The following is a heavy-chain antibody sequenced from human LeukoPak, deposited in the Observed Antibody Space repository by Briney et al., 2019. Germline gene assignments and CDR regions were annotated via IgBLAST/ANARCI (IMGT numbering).Heavy chain of an antibody. V-gene: IGHV3-7*01. J-gene: IGHJ4*02. CDR1: GFTFSSYA. CDR3: ARVFLPGY. CDR2: IKQDGSEK. Sequence: GGSLRLSCAASGFTFSSYAMSWVRQAPGKGLEWVANIKQDGSEKYYVDSVKSRFTISRDNAKNSLYLQMNSLRAEDTAVYYCARVFLPGYWGQGTLVTVSS. D-gene: IGHD3-3*01.